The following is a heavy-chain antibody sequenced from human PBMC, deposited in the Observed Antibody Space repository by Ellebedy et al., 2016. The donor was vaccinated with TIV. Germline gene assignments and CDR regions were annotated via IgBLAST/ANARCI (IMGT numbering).Heavy chain of an antibody. Sequence: MPGGSLRLSCTVSGGSISGYYLSWIRQPPGKGLEWIGYIFYSGSTNYNSSLNSRVTISVDTSKNQFSLKLRFVTAADTAVYYCAKVGDGSSLDYWGQGTLVTVSS. CDR3: AKVGDGSSLDY. J-gene: IGHJ4*02. D-gene: IGHD6-13*01. CDR1: GGSISGYY. V-gene: IGHV4-59*01. CDR2: IFYSGST.